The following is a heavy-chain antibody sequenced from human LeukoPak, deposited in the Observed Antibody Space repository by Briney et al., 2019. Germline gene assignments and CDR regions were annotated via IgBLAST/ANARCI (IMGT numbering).Heavy chain of an antibody. CDR1: GFTFSDYY. CDR2: ISSSSSYT. Sequence: GGSLRLSCAASGFTFSDYYMIWLRQAPGKGLEWVSYISSSSSYTNYADSVKGRFTISRDNAKNSLYLQMNSLRAEDTAVYYCARAVIVGAARGHFDYWGQGTLVTVSS. V-gene: IGHV3-11*05. J-gene: IGHJ4*02. D-gene: IGHD1-26*01. CDR3: ARAVIVGAARGHFDY.